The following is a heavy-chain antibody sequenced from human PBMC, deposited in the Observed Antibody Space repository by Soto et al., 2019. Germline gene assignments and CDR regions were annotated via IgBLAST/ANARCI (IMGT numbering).Heavy chain of an antibody. D-gene: IGHD1-7*01. Sequence: QLQLQESGPGLVKPSETLSLTCTVSGGSISSSSYYWGWIRQPPGKGLEWIGSIYYSGSTYYNPSLKSRVTISVDTSKNQFSLKLSSVTAADTAVYYCARDLNGDWNYGESWGQGTLVTVSS. CDR1: GGSISSSSYY. CDR3: ARDLNGDWNYGES. CDR2: IYYSGST. V-gene: IGHV4-39*02. J-gene: IGHJ5*02.